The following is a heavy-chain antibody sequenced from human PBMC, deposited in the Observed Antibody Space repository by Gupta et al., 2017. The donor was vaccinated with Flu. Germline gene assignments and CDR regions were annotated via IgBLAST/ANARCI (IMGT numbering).Heavy chain of an antibody. CDR1: GFTFCSYA. CDR2: ISGSGGST. CDR3: AKDHVVGATRLYGY. J-gene: IGHJ4*02. V-gene: IGHV3-23*01. D-gene: IGHD1-26*01. Sequence: EVQLLESGGGLVQPGGSLRPSCAASGFTFCSYAMGWVREAPGKGLELVSAISGSGGSTYYADSVKGRFTISRDNSKNTLYLQMNSLRAEDTAVYYCAKDHVVGATRLYGYWGQGTLVTVSS.